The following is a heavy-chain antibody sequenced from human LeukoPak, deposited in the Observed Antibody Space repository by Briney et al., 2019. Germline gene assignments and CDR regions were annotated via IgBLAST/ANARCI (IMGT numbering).Heavy chain of an antibody. CDR1: GYTFTSYG. CDR2: ISAYNGNT. Sequence: ASVKVSCKASGYTFTSYGISWVRQAPGQGLEWMGWISAYNGNTNYAQKLQGRVTMTTDTSTSTAYMELRSLRSDDTAVYYCARGPSILRYFDPNPLDAFDIWGQGTMVTVSS. V-gene: IGHV1-18*01. D-gene: IGHD3-9*01. J-gene: IGHJ3*02. CDR3: ARGPSILRYFDPNPLDAFDI.